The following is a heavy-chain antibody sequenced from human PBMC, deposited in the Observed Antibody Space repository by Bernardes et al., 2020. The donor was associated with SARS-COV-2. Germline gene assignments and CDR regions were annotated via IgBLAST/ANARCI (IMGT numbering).Heavy chain of an antibody. V-gene: IGHV3-21*06. Sequence: VGTLLLSCAASGFTFSSYTMNWVRQGPGPGLAWVSSISSSGNYIYYADSVKGRFAISRDNARNSLYLEMNSLRADDTAMYYCARDLYSENYPDYWGQGTLVTVSS. CDR1: GFTFSSYT. J-gene: IGHJ4*02. CDR3: ARDLYSENYPDY. D-gene: IGHD4-4*01. CDR2: ISSSGNYI.